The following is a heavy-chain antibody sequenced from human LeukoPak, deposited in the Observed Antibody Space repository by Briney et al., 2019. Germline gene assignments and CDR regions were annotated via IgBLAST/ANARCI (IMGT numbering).Heavy chain of an antibody. V-gene: IGHV1-69*13. D-gene: IGHD1/OR15-1a*01. CDR2: IIPIFGTA. CDR3: ATGTSGRPLDY. J-gene: IGHJ4*02. Sequence: ASVKVSCKASGGTFSSYAISWVRQAPGQGLEWMGGIIPIFGTANYAQKFQGRVTITADESTSTAYMELSSLRSEDTAVYYCATGTSGRPLDYWGQGTLVTVSS. CDR1: GGTFSSYA.